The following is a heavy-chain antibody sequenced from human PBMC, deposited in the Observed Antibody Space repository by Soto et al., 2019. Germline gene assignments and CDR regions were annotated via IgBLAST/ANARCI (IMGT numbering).Heavy chain of an antibody. Sequence: QVQLQESGPGLVKPSETLSLTCSVSGGSISSYYWSWIRQSPGKGLEWIGYIYYTGNTKYNPSLKSRVTMSVDTSKNPISLKVSSVTAADTAVYYCARHGYSSAWYGSWDYWGQGTLFTVSS. CDR1: GGSISSYY. D-gene: IGHD6-19*01. J-gene: IGHJ4*02. CDR2: IYYTGNT. CDR3: ARHGYSSAWYGSWDY. V-gene: IGHV4-59*08.